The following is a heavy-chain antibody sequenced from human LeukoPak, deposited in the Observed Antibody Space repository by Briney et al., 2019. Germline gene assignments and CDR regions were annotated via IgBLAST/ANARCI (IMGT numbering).Heavy chain of an antibody. Sequence: ASVKVSCKASGYTFTGYYIHWVQQAPGQGLEWMGRINPNTGGTDYAQKFQGRVTMTRDTSITTAYMELSRLTSDDTAIYYCAKVPPSITAAGNWLGPWGQGALVTVSS. CDR3: AKVPPSITAAGNWLGP. CDR2: INPNTGGT. D-gene: IGHD6-13*01. CDR1: GYTFTGYY. J-gene: IGHJ5*02. V-gene: IGHV1-2*06.